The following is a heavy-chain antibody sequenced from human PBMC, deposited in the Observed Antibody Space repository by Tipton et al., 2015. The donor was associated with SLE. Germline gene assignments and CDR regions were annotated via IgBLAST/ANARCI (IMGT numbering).Heavy chain of an antibody. CDR2: IYQSGST. D-gene: IGHD4-17*01. CDR3: AATVTIIFDY. Sequence: LSLTCTVSGVPISSGAYSWSWIRQPPGKGLEWIGYIYQSGSTYYNPSLESRVTISVDKSKNQFSLKMTSVTAADTAVYYCAATVTIIFDYWGQGNLVTVSS. V-gene: IGHV4-30-2*01. CDR1: GVPISSGAYS. J-gene: IGHJ4*02.